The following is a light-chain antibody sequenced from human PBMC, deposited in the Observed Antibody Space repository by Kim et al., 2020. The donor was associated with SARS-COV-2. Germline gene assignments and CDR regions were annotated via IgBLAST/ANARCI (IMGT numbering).Light chain of an antibody. CDR2: GAS. CDR1: QSVRSN. V-gene: IGKV3-15*01. J-gene: IGKJ4*01. CDR3: QQYNDWPPLT. Sequence: SPGERATRTCRASQSVRSNLAWYQQKPGQAPRLLIYGASTRATGIPARFSGSGSGTEFTLTISSLQSEDFAVYYCQQYNDWPPLTFGGGTKVDIK.